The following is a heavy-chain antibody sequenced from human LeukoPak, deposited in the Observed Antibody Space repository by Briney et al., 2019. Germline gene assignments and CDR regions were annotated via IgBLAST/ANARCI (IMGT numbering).Heavy chain of an antibody. CDR2: IKSKTDGGTT. D-gene: IGHD3-22*01. J-gene: IGHJ4*02. Sequence: PGGSLRLSCAASGFTFSNAWMSWVRQAPGKGLEWVGRIKSKTDGGTTDYAAPVKGRFTISRDDSKNTLYLQMNSLKTEDTAVYYCTTDQFGYSSSWYNYYDSSGSKTFDYWGQGTLVTVSS. V-gene: IGHV3-15*01. CDR1: GFTFSNAW. CDR3: TTDQFGYSSSWYNYYDSSGSKTFDY.